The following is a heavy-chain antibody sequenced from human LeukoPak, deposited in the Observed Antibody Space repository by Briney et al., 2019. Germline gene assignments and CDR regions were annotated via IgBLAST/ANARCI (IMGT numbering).Heavy chain of an antibody. J-gene: IGHJ4*02. D-gene: IGHD3-3*01. V-gene: IGHV1-18*01. CDR3: ARASVGRFLEWLLSY. Sequence: ASVKVSCKASGYTFITYGISWVRQAPGQGLEWMGWISAYNGNTNCAQKLQGRVTMTTDTSTSTAYMELRSLRSDDTALYYCARASVGRFLEWLLSYWGQGTLVTVSS. CDR1: GYTFITYG. CDR2: ISAYNGNT.